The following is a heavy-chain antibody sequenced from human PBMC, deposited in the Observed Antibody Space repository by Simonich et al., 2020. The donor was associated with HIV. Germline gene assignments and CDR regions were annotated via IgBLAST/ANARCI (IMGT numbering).Heavy chain of an antibody. CDR3: ARENFSGSDLTKTVWAPLDY. CDR2: INPNSGDT. Sequence: QVQLVQSGAEVKKPGASMKVSCKASGYTFNGYYLHWVRQAPGQGLEWMGRINPNSGDTNCEKKFQGKVTMTRDTSISTAYREVGRLKSDDTAVYFWARENFSGSDLTKTVWAPLDYWGQGTLVTVSS. V-gene: IGHV1-2*06. J-gene: IGHJ4*02. D-gene: IGHD1-26*01. CDR1: GYTFNGYY.